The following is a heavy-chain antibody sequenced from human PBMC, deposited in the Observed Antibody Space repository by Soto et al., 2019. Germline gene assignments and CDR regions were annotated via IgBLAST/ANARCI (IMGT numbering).Heavy chain of an antibody. CDR1: GGSFSGYY. Sequence: SETLSLTCAVYGGSFSGYYWSWIRQPPGKGLEWIGEINHSGSTNYNPSLKSRVTISVDTSKNQFSLKLSSVTAADTAVYYCARDDTYYYYGMDVGGQGTTVT. CDR3: ARDDTYYYYGMDV. V-gene: IGHV4-34*01. D-gene: IGHD1-1*01. CDR2: INHSGST. J-gene: IGHJ6*02.